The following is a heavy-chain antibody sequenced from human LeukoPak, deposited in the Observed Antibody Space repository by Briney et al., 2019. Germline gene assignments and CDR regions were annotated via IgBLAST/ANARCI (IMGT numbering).Heavy chain of an antibody. CDR1: GFTLSSYW. CDR2: IKQDGSEK. Sequence: GGSLRLSCAASGFTLSSYWMGWVRQAPGKGLEWVANIKQDGSEKYYVDSVKGRFTISRDNAKNSLYLQMNSLRAEDTAVYYCARDPYSGGYGDYYYYYMDVWGKGTTVTISS. CDR3: ARDPYSGGYGDYYYYYMDV. J-gene: IGHJ6*03. V-gene: IGHV3-7*01. D-gene: IGHD1-26*01.